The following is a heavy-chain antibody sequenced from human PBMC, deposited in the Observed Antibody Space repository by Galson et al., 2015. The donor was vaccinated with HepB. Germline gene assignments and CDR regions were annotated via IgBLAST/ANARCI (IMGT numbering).Heavy chain of an antibody. Sequence: QSGAEVKKPGESLRISCKGSGSSFTSYWISWVRQMPGKGLEWMGRIDPSDSYTNYSPSFQGHVTISADKSISTAYLQWSSLKASDTAMYYCARQDYYDSSGYTYSSSYWGQGTLVTVSS. CDR2: IDPSDSYT. D-gene: IGHD3-22*01. V-gene: IGHV5-10-1*01. CDR3: ARQDYYDSSGYTYSSSY. CDR1: GSSFTSYW. J-gene: IGHJ4*02.